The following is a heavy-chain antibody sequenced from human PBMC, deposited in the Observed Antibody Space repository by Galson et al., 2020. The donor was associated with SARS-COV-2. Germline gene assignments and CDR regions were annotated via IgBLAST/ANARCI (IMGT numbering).Heavy chain of an antibody. CDR1: GFFFRNYA. Sequence: GESLKISCATSGFFFRNYAMGWVRQAPGKGLEWVSLITENGFNTYYPHSVEGRFTISRDNSRDTLYLQMNNVRVEDTGLYYCAKEGGSGWATDYFEHWGQGTLVTVSS. J-gene: IGHJ1*01. D-gene: IGHD6-19*01. CDR3: AKEGGSGWATDYFEH. CDR2: ITENGFNT. V-gene: IGHV3-23*01.